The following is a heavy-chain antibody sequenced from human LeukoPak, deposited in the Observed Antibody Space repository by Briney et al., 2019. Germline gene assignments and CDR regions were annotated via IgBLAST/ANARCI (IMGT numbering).Heavy chain of an antibody. Sequence: PGGSLRLSCAVSGFTVNSNCMSWVRQAPGKGLEWVSAISGSGGSTYHADSVKGRFTISRDNSKNTLYLQMNSLRAEDTAVYYCAKEVEGTYRAVAGTGGDYWGQGTLVTVSS. D-gene: IGHD6-19*01. CDR1: GFTVNSNC. J-gene: IGHJ4*02. V-gene: IGHV3-23*01. CDR3: AKEVEGTYRAVAGTGGDY. CDR2: ISGSGGST.